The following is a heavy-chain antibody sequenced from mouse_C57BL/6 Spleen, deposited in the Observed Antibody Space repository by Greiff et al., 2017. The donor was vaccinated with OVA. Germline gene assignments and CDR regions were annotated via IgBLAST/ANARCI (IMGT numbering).Heavy chain of an antibody. CDR3: ASYYSNYGAMDY. CDR2: ISDGGSYT. CDR1: GFTFSSYA. J-gene: IGHJ4*01. D-gene: IGHD2-5*01. Sequence: DVKLVESGGGLVKPGGSLKLSCAASGFTFSSYAMSWVRQTPEKRLEWVATISDGGSYTYYPDNVQGRFTISRDNAKNNLYLQMSHLKSEDTAMYYCASYYSNYGAMDYWGQGTSVTVSS. V-gene: IGHV5-4*03.